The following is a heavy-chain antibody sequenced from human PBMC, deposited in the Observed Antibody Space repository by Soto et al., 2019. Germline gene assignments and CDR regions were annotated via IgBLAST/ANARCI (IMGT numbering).Heavy chain of an antibody. CDR1: GYIFTGYY. CDR3: ARAQNNYEGEGYYYYGVDV. CDR2: INPKSGGT. J-gene: IGHJ6*02. Sequence: QVQLVQSGAEVKKPGASVRVSCKASGYIFTGYYIHWVRQAPGQGLEWMGWINPKSGGTNYAQKFQDWVTMTRDTAISTVYMELGRLRSDDTAVYYCARAQNNYEGEGYYYYGVDVWGQGTTVTVSS. V-gene: IGHV1-2*04. D-gene: IGHD1-1*01.